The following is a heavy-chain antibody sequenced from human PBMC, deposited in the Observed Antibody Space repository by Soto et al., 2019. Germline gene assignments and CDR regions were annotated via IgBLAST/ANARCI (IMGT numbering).Heavy chain of an antibody. V-gene: IGHV4-34*01. Sequence: SETLSLTCAASGGSFSGYYWSWIRQPPGKGLEWIGEINHSGSTNYNPSLKSRVTISVDTSKNQFSLKLSSVTAADTAVYYCARVSKEYYDFWSGYYTPRLGGMDVWGQGTTVTVSS. CDR3: ARVSKEYYDFWSGYYTPRLGGMDV. D-gene: IGHD3-3*01. CDR1: GGSFSGYY. J-gene: IGHJ6*01. CDR2: INHSGST.